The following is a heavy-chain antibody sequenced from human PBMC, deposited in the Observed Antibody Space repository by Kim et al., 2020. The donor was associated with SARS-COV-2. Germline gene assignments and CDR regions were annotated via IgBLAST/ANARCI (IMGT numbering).Heavy chain of an antibody. V-gene: IGHV3-30*04. CDR2: ISYDGSNK. CDR3: ARGGGYHGPFDD. J-gene: IGHJ4*02. CDR1: GFTFSSYA. Sequence: GGSLRLSCAASGFTFSSYAMHWVRQAPGKGLEWVAVISYDGSNKYYADSVKGRFTISRDNSKNTLYLQMNSLRAEDTAVYYCARGGGYHGPFDDWGQGTLVTVSS. D-gene: IGHD5-12*01.